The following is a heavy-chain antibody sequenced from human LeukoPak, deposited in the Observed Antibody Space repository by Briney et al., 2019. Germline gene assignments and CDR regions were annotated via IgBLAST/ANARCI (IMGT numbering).Heavy chain of an antibody. CDR3: ARDLVLLWFGARSDSFDY. J-gene: IGHJ4*02. CDR1: GLTFSSYA. CDR2: ISYDGSNK. V-gene: IGHV3-30-3*01. Sequence: GGSLRLSCAASGLTFSSYAMHWVRQAPGKGLEWVAVISYDGSNKYYADSVKGRFTISRDNSKNTLYLQMNSLRAEDTAVYYCARDLVLLWFGARSDSFDYWGQGTLVTVSS. D-gene: IGHD3-10*01.